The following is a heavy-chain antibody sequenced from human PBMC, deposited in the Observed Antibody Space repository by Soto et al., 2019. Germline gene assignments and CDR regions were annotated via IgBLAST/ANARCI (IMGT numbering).Heavy chain of an antibody. CDR1: GYTFTSYA. Sequence: ASVKVSSKASGYTFTSYAMHSLRQSPGQRLEWMGWINAGNGNTKYSQKFQGRVTITRDTSASTAYMELSSLRSEDTAVYYCAREDYYGSGSYYNFAGVAFGKYNWFDPWGQGTLVTV. V-gene: IGHV1-3*01. CDR3: AREDYYGSGSYYNFAGVAFGKYNWFDP. J-gene: IGHJ5*02. CDR2: INAGNGNT. D-gene: IGHD3-10*01.